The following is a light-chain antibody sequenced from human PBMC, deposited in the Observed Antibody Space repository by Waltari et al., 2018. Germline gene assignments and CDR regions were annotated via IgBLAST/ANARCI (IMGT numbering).Light chain of an antibody. V-gene: IGLV2-14*03. CDR3: SSYTRRSPHV. J-gene: IGLJ1*01. CDR1: TSDIGGFAY. Sequence: SALTQPASVSGSPGQSITISCTGTTSDIGGFAYLSWYQQHPGEAPKLILCDGCKRAPGTPARFAASKSGSTASLTISELQAEDEADYYCSSYTRRSPHVFGTVTKVIVL. CDR2: DGC.